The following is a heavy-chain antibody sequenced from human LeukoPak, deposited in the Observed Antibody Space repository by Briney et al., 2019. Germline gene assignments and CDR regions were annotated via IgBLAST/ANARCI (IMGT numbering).Heavy chain of an antibody. Sequence: SETLSLTCTVSGGSISSYYWSWIRQPPGKGLEWIGRIYTRGSTNYNPSLKSRVIMSVDTSKNQFSLKLSSVTAADTAVYYCARVYYSNSYDYWYFDLWGRGTLVTVSS. CDR2: IYTRGST. CDR3: ARVYYSNSYDYWYFDL. CDR1: GGSISSYY. D-gene: IGHD6-13*01. J-gene: IGHJ2*01. V-gene: IGHV4-4*07.